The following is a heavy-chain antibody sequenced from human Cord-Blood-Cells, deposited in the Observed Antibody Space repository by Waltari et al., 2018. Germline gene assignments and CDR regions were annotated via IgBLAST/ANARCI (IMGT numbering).Heavy chain of an antibody. J-gene: IGHJ3*02. CDR1: GFTFSSYG. CDR3: AREAQVDAFDI. CDR2: IWYDGSNK. Sequence: QVQLVESGGGVVQPGRSLRLSCAASGFTFSSYGMHWVRQAPGKGLEWVAVIWYDGSNKYYADSVKGRFTISRDNSKNTLYLQMNSLRAEDTAVYYCAREAQVDAFDIWGQGTMVTVSS. V-gene: IGHV3-33*01.